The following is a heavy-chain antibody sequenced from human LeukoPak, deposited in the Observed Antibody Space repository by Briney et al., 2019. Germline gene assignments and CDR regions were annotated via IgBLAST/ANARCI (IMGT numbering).Heavy chain of an antibody. D-gene: IGHD3-10*01. J-gene: IGHJ4*02. Sequence: GASVKVSCKASGYTFTSYGISWVRQAPGQGLEWMGWISAYNGNTNYAQKLQGRVTMTTDTSTNTVYLELGSLKSDDTAVYYCARDVRSPMVRGVVFDYWGQGTLVTVSS. CDR3: ARDVRSPMVRGVVFDY. CDR1: GYTFTSYG. V-gene: IGHV1-18*01. CDR2: ISAYNGNT.